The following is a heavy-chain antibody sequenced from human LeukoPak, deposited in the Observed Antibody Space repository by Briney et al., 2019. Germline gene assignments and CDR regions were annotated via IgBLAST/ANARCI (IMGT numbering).Heavy chain of an antibody. CDR3: ARSALRRYFDWLFSPFDY. V-gene: IGHV1-2*02. CDR1: GYTFSGYY. CDR2: INPNSGGT. J-gene: IGHJ4*02. Sequence: ASVKVSCRASGYTFSGYYMHWLRQAPGQGLEWMGCINPNSGGTSYAQKFQGRVTMTRDTSISTAYMELSRLRSDDTAVYYCARSALRRYFDWLFSPFDYWGQGTLVTVSS. D-gene: IGHD3-9*01.